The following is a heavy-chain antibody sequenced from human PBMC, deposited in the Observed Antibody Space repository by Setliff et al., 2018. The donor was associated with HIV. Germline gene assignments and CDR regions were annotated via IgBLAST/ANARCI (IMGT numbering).Heavy chain of an antibody. CDR2: VYYDGRT. V-gene: IGHV4-39*07. CDR1: GDSIRTGAYY. CDR3: ARGGTVSADFDS. D-gene: IGHD6-19*01. Sequence: SETLSLTCTGSGDSIRTGAYYWGWIRQPPGEGLAWIGSVYYDGRTFYNPSLKSRLAISVDTSKNQFSLRLNSVTAADTAVYFCARGGTVSADFDSWGQGTLVTVSS. J-gene: IGHJ4*02.